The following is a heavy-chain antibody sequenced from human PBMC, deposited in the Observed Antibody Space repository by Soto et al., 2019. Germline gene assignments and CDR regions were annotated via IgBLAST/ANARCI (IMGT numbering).Heavy chain of an antibody. Sequence: AESLKISCKGSGYSFTSYWIAWVRQMPGKGLEWMGIIYPGDSDTTYSPSFQGQVTISADKSISTAYLQWSSLKASDTAMYYCARHGLQRNYYYGMDVWGQGTTVTVSS. CDR3: ARHGLQRNYYYGMDV. V-gene: IGHV5-51*01. J-gene: IGHJ6*02. D-gene: IGHD4-4*01. CDR1: GYSFTSYW. CDR2: IYPGDSDT.